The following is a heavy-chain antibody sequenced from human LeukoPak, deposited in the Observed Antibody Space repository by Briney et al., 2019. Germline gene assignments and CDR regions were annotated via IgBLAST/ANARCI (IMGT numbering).Heavy chain of an antibody. V-gene: IGHV3-30-3*01. CDR3: ARGGDLKYCSGGSCYSVDY. CDR1: GLSFSDYV. Sequence: GRSLRLSCAASGLSFSDYVIHWVRQAPGKGLDWVAVISKDGGTKYYADSVKGRLTISRDNSKNMLYLQMNSLRPEDTAVYYCARGGDLKYCSGGSCYSVDYWGQGTLVTVSS. CDR2: ISKDGGTK. J-gene: IGHJ4*02. D-gene: IGHD2-15*01.